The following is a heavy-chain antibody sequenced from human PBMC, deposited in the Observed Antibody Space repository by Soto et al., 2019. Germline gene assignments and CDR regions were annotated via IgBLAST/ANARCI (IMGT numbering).Heavy chain of an antibody. CDR1: GDTFSSYS. Sequence: WASVKVSCKASGDTFSSYSISWVRQAPGQGLEWMGGIIPIFGTANYAQKFQGRVTITADESTSTAYMELSSLRSEDTAVYYCVRRGHCSGGSCYALGTRFDYWGQGTLVTVSS. D-gene: IGHD2-15*01. V-gene: IGHV1-69*13. J-gene: IGHJ4*02. CDR2: IIPIFGTA. CDR3: VRRGHCSGGSCYALGTRFDY.